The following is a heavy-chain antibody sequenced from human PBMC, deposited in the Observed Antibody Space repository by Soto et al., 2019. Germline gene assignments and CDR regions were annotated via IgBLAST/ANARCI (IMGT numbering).Heavy chain of an antibody. CDR1: GGSISSYY. V-gene: IGHV4-59*01. J-gene: IGHJ5*02. CDR3: ARVRGSNWLNWFDP. Sequence: SETLSLTCTVSGGSISSYYWAWIRQPPGKGLEWIGYIHFSGTTNYNPSLRSRVTMSVDTSKNQFSLKLSSVTAADTAVYYCARVRGSNWLNWFDPWGQGTLVTVSS. CDR2: IHFSGTT. D-gene: IGHD6-13*01.